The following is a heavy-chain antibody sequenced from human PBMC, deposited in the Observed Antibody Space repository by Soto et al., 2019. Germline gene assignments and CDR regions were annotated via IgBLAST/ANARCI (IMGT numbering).Heavy chain of an antibody. CDR3: AKDSHWAIISPTHDY. J-gene: IGHJ4*01. CDR1: GFTISDYT. D-gene: IGHD2-2*01. CDR2: IRSSGDYI. Sequence: GGSLRLSCAASGFTISDYTMNWVRQAPGKGLEWVSSIRSSGDYIYYADSLKGRFTISRDTSKNMLYLQMNSLRAEDTAIYYCAKDSHWAIISPTHDYWGHGTLVTVSS. V-gene: IGHV3-21*04.